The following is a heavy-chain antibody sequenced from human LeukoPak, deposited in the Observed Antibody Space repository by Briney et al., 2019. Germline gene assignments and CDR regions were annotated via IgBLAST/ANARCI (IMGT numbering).Heavy chain of an antibody. V-gene: IGHV1-69*05. CDR3: ARDWSPDTAMGLPGAFDI. D-gene: IGHD5-18*01. J-gene: IGHJ3*02. CDR2: IIPIFGTA. Sequence: GASVKVSCKASGGTFSSYAISWVRQAPGQGLEWMGGIIPIFGTANYAQKFQGRVTITTDEATSTAYMELSRLRSEDTAVYYCARDWSPDTAMGLPGAFDIWGQGTMVTVSS. CDR1: GGTFSSYA.